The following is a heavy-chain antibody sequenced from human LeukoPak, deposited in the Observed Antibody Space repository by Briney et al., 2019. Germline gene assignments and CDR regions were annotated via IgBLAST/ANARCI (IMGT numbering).Heavy chain of an antibody. J-gene: IGHJ4*02. Sequence: PSETLSLTCTVSGASINNNFWTWIRQPPGKGLEWIGYIYYSGSTNYNPSLKSRVTISVDTSKNQFSLKLSSVAAADTAVYYCARRGEHGSYGPYFDYWGQGTLVTVSS. CDR3: ARRGEHGSYGPYFDY. CDR2: IYYSGST. CDR1: GASINNNF. V-gene: IGHV4-59*01. D-gene: IGHD1-26*01.